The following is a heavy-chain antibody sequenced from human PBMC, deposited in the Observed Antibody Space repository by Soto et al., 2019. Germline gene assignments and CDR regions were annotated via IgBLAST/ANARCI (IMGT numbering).Heavy chain of an antibody. CDR1: GGSISSSNW. CDR3: ARDHAPAYYYDSRDDAFDI. V-gene: IGHV4-4*02. J-gene: IGHJ3*02. D-gene: IGHD3-22*01. Sequence: SETLSLTCAVSGGSISSSNWWSWVRQPPGKGLEWIGEIYHSGSTNYNPSLKSRVTISVDKSKNQFCLKLSSVTSADTAVYYCARDHAPAYYYDSRDDAFDIWGQGTMVTVSS. CDR2: IYHSGST.